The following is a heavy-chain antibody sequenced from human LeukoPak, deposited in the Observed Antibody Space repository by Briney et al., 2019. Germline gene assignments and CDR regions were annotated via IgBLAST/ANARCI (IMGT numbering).Heavy chain of an antibody. Sequence: VASVKVSCKASGGTFSTYTISWVRQAPGQGLEWMGGIIPIFRTAKYAQKFQGRVTITADESTTTAYMELSSLRSEDTAVYYCARDDNYGIFVNVDYWGQGTLVTVSS. CDR1: GGTFSTYT. CDR3: ARDDNYGIFVNVDY. D-gene: IGHD4-11*01. V-gene: IGHV1-69*13. J-gene: IGHJ4*02. CDR2: IIPIFRTA.